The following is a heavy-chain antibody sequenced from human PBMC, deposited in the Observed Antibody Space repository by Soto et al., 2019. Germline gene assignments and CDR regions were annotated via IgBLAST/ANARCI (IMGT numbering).Heavy chain of an antibody. CDR2: IYYLGYT. J-gene: IGHJ5*02. D-gene: IGHD3-10*01. CDR3: ARDGPYGSGSYYSKAWFDP. CDR1: GDSISSGYYY. Sequence: SETLSLTCTVSGDSISSGYYYWSWIRQHPGKGLEWIGCIYYLGYTSYNPSLKSRLTISIDTSENQFSLRLSSVTAADTAVYYSARDGPYGSGSYYSKAWFDPWGQGTLVTFSS. V-gene: IGHV4-31*03.